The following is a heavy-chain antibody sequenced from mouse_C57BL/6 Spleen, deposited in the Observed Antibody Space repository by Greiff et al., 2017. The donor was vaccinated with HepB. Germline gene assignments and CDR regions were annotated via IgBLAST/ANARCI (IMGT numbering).Heavy chain of an antibody. V-gene: IGHV6-3*01. CDR2: IRLKSDNYAT. CDR3: TGVSYGSHY. D-gene: IGHD1-1*01. CDR1: GFTFSNYW. Sequence: EVKLMESGGGLVQPGGSMKLSCVASGFTFSNYWMNWVRQSPEKGLEWVAQIRLKSDNYATHYAESVKGRFTISRDDSKSSVYLQMNNLRAEDTGIYYCTGVSYGSHYWGQGTTLTVSS. J-gene: IGHJ2*01.